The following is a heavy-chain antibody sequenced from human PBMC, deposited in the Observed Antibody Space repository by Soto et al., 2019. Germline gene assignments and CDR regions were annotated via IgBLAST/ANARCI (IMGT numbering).Heavy chain of an antibody. V-gene: IGHV1-3*01. CDR2: INAGNGNT. CDR1: GYTFTSYA. D-gene: IGHD3-16*01. J-gene: IGHJ5*02. Sequence: ASVKVSCNASGYTFTSYAMHWVRQAPGQRLEWMGWINAGNGNTKYSQKFQGRVTITRDTSASTAYMELSSLRSEDTAVYDCARGMGAGIWLDPWGQGGMVTVFS. CDR3: ARGMGAGIWLDP.